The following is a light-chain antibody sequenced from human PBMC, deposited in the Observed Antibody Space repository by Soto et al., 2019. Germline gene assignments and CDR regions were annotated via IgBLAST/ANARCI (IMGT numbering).Light chain of an antibody. J-gene: IGKJ4*01. CDR1: QSVSSSC. CDR2: GAS. CDR3: QQYGSSPLT. Sequence: EIVLTQSPGILSLSPGERATLSCRASQSVSSSCLAWYQQKPGQAPTLLIYGASSRATGIPDRFSGSGSGTDFALTISRLEPEDFAVYYCQQYGSSPLTFGGGTKVEIK. V-gene: IGKV3-20*01.